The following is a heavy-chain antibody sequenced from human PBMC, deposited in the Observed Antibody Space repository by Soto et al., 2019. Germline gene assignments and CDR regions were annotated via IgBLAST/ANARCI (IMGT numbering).Heavy chain of an antibody. V-gene: IGHV3-23*01. CDR2: ISGSGGST. Sequence: PGGSLRLSCAASGFTFSSYAMSWVRQAPGKGLEWVSAISGSGGSTYYADSVKGRFTISRDKSKNTVYLQMDGLRAEDTAVYYCAKAKYCNGCYPEYFQHWGRRTLVPVSS. D-gene: IGHD2-15*01. J-gene: IGHJ1*01. CDR1: GFTFSSYA. CDR3: AKAKYCNGCYPEYFQH.